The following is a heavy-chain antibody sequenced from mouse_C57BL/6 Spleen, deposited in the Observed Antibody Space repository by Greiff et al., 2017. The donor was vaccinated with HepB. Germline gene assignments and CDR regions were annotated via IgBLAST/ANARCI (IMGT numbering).Heavy chain of an antibody. CDR3: SRVTTVVARDYFDY. CDR1: GYTFTDYN. J-gene: IGHJ2*01. D-gene: IGHD1-1*01. CDR2: INPNNGGT. Sequence: EVQLQQSGPELVKPGASVKMSCKASGYTFTDYNMHWVKQSHGKSLEWIGYINPNNGGTSYNQKFKGKATLTVNKSSSTAYMELRSLTSEDSAVYYCSRVTTVVARDYFDYWGQGTTLTVSS. V-gene: IGHV1-22*01.